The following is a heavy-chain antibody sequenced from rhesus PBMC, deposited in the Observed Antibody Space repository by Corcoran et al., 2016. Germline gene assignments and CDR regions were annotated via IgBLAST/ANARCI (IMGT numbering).Heavy chain of an antibody. V-gene: IGHV4-169*02. CDR1: GGSISSSY. Sequence: QLQLQESGPGLVKPSETLSVTCAVSGGSISSSYWSWIRQAPGKGLEWIGYIYGSGSSTNYNPSLKSRVTLSVDTSKNQLPLKLSSVTAADTAVYYCASDPGGIAAAGTGGYWGQGVLVTVSS. CDR3: ASDPGGIAAAGTGGY. D-gene: IGHD6-25*01. J-gene: IGHJ4*01. CDR2: IYGSGSST.